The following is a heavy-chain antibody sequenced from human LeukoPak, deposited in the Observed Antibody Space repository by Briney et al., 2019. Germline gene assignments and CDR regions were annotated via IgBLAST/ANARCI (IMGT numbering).Heavy chain of an antibody. V-gene: IGHV3-23*01. D-gene: IGHD3-9*01. Sequence: PGGSLRLSCAASGFTVTDYAMYWVRRAPGKGLEWVSAISGRDDSTYYADSVKGRFTISRDTSKNTLFLQMNSLRAEDTAVYYCAKWGDYDILTGYYDPDYWGQATLVTVSS. CDR3: AKWGDYDILTGYYDPDY. CDR2: ISGRDDST. J-gene: IGHJ4*02. CDR1: GFTVTDYA.